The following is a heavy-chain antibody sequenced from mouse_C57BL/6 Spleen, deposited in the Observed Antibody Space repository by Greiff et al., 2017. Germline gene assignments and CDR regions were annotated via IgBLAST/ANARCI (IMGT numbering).Heavy chain of an antibody. CDR1: GYTFTSYW. Sequence: QVQLQQPGAELVRPGSSVKLSCKASGYTFTSYWMDWVKQRPGQGLEWIGNIYPSDSETHYNQKFKDKATLTVDKSSSTAYMQLSSLTSEDSAVYYCARSVITTVVAYYFDYWGQGTTLTVSS. J-gene: IGHJ2*01. CDR3: ARSVITTVVAYYFDY. D-gene: IGHD1-1*01. V-gene: IGHV1-61*01. CDR2: IYPSDSET.